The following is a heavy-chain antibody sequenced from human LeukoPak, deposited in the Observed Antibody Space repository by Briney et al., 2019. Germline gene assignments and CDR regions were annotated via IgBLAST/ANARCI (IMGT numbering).Heavy chain of an antibody. D-gene: IGHD4-17*01. CDR1: GGSINNYY. CDR3: ARGGDYGDLRYFDY. Sequence: SETLSLTCTVSGGSINNYYWSWSRQPPGKGLEWIGYIYYRGSTNYNPSLKSRVTFSVDTSKNQFSLKLNSVTAADTAVYYCARGGDYGDLRYFDYWGQGTLVTVSS. J-gene: IGHJ4*02. V-gene: IGHV4-59*01. CDR2: IYYRGST.